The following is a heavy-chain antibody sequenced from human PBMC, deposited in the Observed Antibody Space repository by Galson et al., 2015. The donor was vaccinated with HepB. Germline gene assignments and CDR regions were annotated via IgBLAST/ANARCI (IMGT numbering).Heavy chain of an antibody. V-gene: IGHV3-23*01. CDR3: AQTRGNSYYYYYMDV. D-gene: IGHD3-10*01. CDR1: GLTFSSYA. J-gene: IGHJ6*03. Sequence: SLRLSCAASGLTFSSYAMCWVRQPPGKELEWVSGIGGGGASTYYADSVKGRFTISRDNSKNTLYLQMNSLRAEDTAVYYCAQTRGNSYYYYYMDVWGKGTTVTVSS. CDR2: IGGGGAST.